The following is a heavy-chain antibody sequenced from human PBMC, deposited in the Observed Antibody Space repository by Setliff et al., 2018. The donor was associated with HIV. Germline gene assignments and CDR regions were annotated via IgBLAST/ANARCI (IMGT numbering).Heavy chain of an antibody. J-gene: IGHJ4*02. V-gene: IGHV3-43D*03. CDR1: GYTFSSYA. Sequence: GGSLRLSCEASGYTFSSYAVSWVRQVPGKGLEWVSFISWDGGSSDYADSVKGRFTISRDNSKSSLFLQMDSLRAEDTAFYYCAALGYSSTWNYWGQGTLVTVSS. CDR3: AALGYSSTWNY. D-gene: IGHD6-13*01. CDR2: ISWDGGSS.